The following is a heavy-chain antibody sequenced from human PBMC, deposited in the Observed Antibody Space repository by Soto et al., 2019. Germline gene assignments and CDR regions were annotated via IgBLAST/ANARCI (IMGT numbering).Heavy chain of an antibody. CDR2: ISAYNGNT. CDR1: GYTFTSYG. D-gene: IGHD3-3*01. Sequence: GASVKVSCKASGYTFTSYGISWVRQAPGQGLEWMGWISAYNGNTSYAQKLQGRVTMTTDTSTSTAYMELRSLRSDDTAVYYCARALAWSGYLYYMDVWGKGTTVTVSS. J-gene: IGHJ6*03. CDR3: ARALAWSGYLYYMDV. V-gene: IGHV1-18*01.